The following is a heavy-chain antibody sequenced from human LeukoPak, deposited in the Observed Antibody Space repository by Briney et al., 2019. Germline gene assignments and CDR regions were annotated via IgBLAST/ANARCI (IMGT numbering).Heavy chain of an antibody. D-gene: IGHD5-12*01. CDR1: GYTFTSNY. Sequence: GASVKVSCKASGYTFTSNYIHWVRQAPGQGLEWMGMIYPRDGSTSYAQKFQGRVTMTRDTSTSTVYMELSSLRSEDTAVYYCAREVADAFDIWGQGTMVTVSS. CDR3: AREVADAFDI. CDR2: IYPRDGST. J-gene: IGHJ3*02. V-gene: IGHV1-46*01.